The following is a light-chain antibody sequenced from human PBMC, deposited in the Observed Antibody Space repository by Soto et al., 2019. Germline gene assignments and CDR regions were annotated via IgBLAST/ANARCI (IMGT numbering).Light chain of an antibody. CDR3: QQYNNWPPIP. V-gene: IGKV3-15*01. CDR1: QSVSSSY. J-gene: IGKJ5*01. Sequence: EIVLTQSPGTLSLSPGERATLSCRAIQSVSSSYLAWYQQKPGQAPRLLIYGASTRATGIPARFSGSGSGTEFTLTISSLQSEDFAVYYCQQYNNWPPIPFGQGTRLAI. CDR2: GAS.